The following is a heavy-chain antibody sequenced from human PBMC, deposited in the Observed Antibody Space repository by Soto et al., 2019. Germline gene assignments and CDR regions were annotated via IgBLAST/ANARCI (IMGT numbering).Heavy chain of an antibody. Sequence: EVQLVESGGGLVKPGGSLRLSCAASGFTFSSYSMNWVRQAPGKGLEWVSSISSSSSYIYYADSVKGRFTISRDNAKNSLYLQMNSLRAEDTAVYYCARDFGQYGDYAGYFDYWGQGTLVTVSS. CDR2: ISSSSSYI. V-gene: IGHV3-21*01. D-gene: IGHD4-17*01. CDR1: GFTFSSYS. CDR3: ARDFGQYGDYAGYFDY. J-gene: IGHJ4*02.